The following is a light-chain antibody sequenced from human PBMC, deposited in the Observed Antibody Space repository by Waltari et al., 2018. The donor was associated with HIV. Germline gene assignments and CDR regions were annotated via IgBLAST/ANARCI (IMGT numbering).Light chain of an antibody. CDR2: AAS. J-gene: IGKJ2*01. CDR1: QSISSY. CDR3: QQSYSSPPYT. Sequence: IPLTQSPSSLSASVGDRVTITCRASQSISSYLNWYQQKPGKAPKLLIYAASSLQSGFPSRFSGSGSGTDFTLTISSVQPEDFATYYCQQSYSSPPYTFGQGTKLEIK. V-gene: IGKV1-39*01.